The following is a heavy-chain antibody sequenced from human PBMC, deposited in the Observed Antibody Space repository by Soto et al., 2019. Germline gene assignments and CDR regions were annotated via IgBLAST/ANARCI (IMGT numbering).Heavy chain of an antibody. V-gene: IGHV4-34*01. Sequence: PSETLSLTCAVYGGSFSGYYWSWIRQPPGKGLEWIGEINHSGSTNYNPSLKSRVTISVDTSKNQFSLKLSSVTAADTAVYYCARRITMVRGVISWWFDPWGQGTLVTVSS. CDR2: INHSGST. D-gene: IGHD3-10*01. J-gene: IGHJ5*02. CDR1: GGSFSGYY. CDR3: ARRITMVRGVISWWFDP.